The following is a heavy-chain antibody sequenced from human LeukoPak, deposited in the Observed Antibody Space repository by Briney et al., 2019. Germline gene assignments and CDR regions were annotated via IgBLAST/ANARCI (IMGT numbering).Heavy chain of an antibody. J-gene: IGHJ4*02. D-gene: IGHD3-10*01. Sequence: PSETLSLTCTVSGGSISSSSYYWGWIRQPPGKGLEWIGSIYYSGSTYYNPSLKSRVTISVDTSKNQFSLKLSSVTAADTAVYYCALGGPRDYWGQGTLVTVSS. CDR2: IYYSGST. CDR1: GGSISSSSYY. CDR3: ALGGPRDY. V-gene: IGHV4-39*01.